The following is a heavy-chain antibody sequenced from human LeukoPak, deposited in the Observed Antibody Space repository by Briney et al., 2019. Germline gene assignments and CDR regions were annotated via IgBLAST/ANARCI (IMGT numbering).Heavy chain of an antibody. CDR3: AKTGRWLQNPGDAFDI. V-gene: IGHV3-23*01. D-gene: IGHD5-24*01. CDR1: GFTFGDYA. Sequence: PGGSLRLSCTASGFTFGDYAMNWVRQAPGKGLEWVSAISGSGGSTYYADSVKGRFTISRDNSKNTLYLQMNSLRVEDTAVYYCAKTGRWLQNPGDAFDIWGQGTMVTVSS. CDR2: ISGSGGST. J-gene: IGHJ3*02.